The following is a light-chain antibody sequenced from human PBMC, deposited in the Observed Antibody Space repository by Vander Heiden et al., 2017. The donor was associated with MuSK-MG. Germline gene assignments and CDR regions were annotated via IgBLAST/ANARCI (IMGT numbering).Light chain of an antibody. CDR3: QQYYSAPYS. V-gene: IGKV4-1*01. J-gene: IGKJ2*03. CDR1: QSLLFSSNNKNS. CDR2: WAS. Sequence: DIVMTQSPGSLAVSLGERATINCKSSQSLLFSSNNKNSLAWYQQKPGQPPKLLIFWASTRESGVPDRFTGSGSGTDFTLTISSLQAEDVAVYYCQQYYSAPYSFGQGTKLEI.